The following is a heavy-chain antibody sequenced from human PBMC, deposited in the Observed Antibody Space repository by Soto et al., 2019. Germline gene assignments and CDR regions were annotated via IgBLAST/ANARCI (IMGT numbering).Heavy chain of an antibody. Sequence: EVQLVESGGGLVKPGGSLRLSCAASGFTFSSYSMNWVRQAPGKGLEWVSSISSSSSYIYYADSVKGRFTISRDNAKNSLYLQMNSLRADDTAVYYCARGALSTYYYDSSGYRGDFDYWGQGTLVTVSS. D-gene: IGHD3-22*01. CDR2: ISSSSSYI. J-gene: IGHJ4*02. CDR1: GFTFSSYS. CDR3: ARGALSTYYYDSSGYRGDFDY. V-gene: IGHV3-21*01.